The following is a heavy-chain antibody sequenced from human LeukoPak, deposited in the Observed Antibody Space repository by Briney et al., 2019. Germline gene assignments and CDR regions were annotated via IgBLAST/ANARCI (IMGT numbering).Heavy chain of an antibody. CDR1: GFTFSDYY. J-gene: IGHJ4*02. D-gene: IGHD1-20*01. CDR2: ISSSSSYT. CDR3: TSSLNWIREY. Sequence: PGGSLRLSCAASGFTFSDYYMSWIRQAPGKGLEWVSYISSSSSYTNYADSVKGRFTISRDNAKNSLYLQMNSLRTEDTAVYYCTSSLNWIREYWGQGTLVTVSS. V-gene: IGHV3-11*03.